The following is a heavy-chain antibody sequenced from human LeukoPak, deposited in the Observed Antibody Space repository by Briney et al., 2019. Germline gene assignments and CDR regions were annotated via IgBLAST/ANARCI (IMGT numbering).Heavy chain of an antibody. Sequence: GGSLRLSCAASGFTLSSYSMNWVRQAPGKGLEWISYISSSSSTIYYADSVKGRFTISRDNAKNSLFLQMNSLRAEDTAVYYCAREFCSGGSCYYNGFDFWGQGTLVTVSS. CDR1: GFTLSSYS. D-gene: IGHD2-15*01. CDR2: ISSSSSTI. V-gene: IGHV3-48*04. J-gene: IGHJ4*02. CDR3: AREFCSGGSCYYNGFDF.